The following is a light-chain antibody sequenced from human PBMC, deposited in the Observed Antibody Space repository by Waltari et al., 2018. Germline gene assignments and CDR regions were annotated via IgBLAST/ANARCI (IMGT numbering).Light chain of an antibody. CDR2: EVT. CDR1: SSNY. J-gene: IGLJ1*01. V-gene: IGLV2-11*01. CDR3: CSYGGRYV. Sequence: QSDLTQPRSVSGSPGPSVTISCTGTSSNYVSWYQQHPGKAPQLMIFEVTRRPSGVPDRFSGSKSGNTASLTISGLQAEDEADYYCCSYGGRYVFGTATKVTVL.